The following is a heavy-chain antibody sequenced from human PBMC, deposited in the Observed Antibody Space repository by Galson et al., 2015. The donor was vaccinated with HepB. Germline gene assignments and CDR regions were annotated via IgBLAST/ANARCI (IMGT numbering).Heavy chain of an antibody. D-gene: IGHD3-10*01. CDR1: GFTFTTYW. CDR3: ARLSGGGGSNWFDP. Sequence: SLRLSCAASGFTFTTYWMAWVRQAPGKGLEWVANIKQDGSQKYYLDSVKGRFTISRDNAKDSVYLQMNTLRAEDTAMYYCARLSGGGGSNWFDPWGQGTLVTVSS. J-gene: IGHJ5*02. CDR2: IKQDGSQK. V-gene: IGHV3-7*03.